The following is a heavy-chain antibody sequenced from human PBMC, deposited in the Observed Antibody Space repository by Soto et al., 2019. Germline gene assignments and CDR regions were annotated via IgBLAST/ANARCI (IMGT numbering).Heavy chain of an antibody. J-gene: IGHJ1*01. D-gene: IGHD4-17*01. CDR3: AREVGYGDFSADLLD. CDR2: IITLFGTA. CDR1: GGTFSSHS. Sequence: QLMQSGAEVKQPWSSVKVSCKASGGTFSSHSINWVRQAPGQGLECMGGIITLFGTANYAQNFQGRVTITEDQSTSKAYMELNSLRSDDTAVYYCAREVGYGDFSADLLDWGQGTQVTVS. V-gene: IGHV1-69*01.